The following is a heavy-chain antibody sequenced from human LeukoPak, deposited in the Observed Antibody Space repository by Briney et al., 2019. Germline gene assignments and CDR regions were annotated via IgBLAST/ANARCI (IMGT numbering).Heavy chain of an antibody. CDR1: GFSASKNY. Sequence: GGSLRLSCAASGFSASKNYLTWVRQAPGKGLEWVSVTYSGGTTYYADSVKGRFTISRDNSQNTLYLQMDSLRAEDTAVYYCARDPNYWGQGTLVTVSS. V-gene: IGHV3-66*01. CDR2: TYSGGTT. J-gene: IGHJ4*02. CDR3: ARDPNY.